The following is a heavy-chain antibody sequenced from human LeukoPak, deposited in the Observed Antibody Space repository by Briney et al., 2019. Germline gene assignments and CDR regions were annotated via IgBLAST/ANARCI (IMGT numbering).Heavy chain of an antibody. CDR2: INPSGGST. CDR1: GYTFTSYY. V-gene: IGHV1-46*01. J-gene: IGHJ4*02. Sequence: ASVKVSCKSSGYTFTSYYMHWVRQAPAQGLEWMGIINPSGGSTSYAQKFQGRVTMTRDMSTSTVYMELSSLRSEDTAVYYCARGGGYDILTGYYFVGDYWGQGTLVTVSS. D-gene: IGHD3-9*01. CDR3: ARGGGYDILTGYYFVGDY.